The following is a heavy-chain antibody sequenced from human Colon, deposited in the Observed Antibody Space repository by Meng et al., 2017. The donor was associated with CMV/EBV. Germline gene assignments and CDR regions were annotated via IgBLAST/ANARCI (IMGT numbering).Heavy chain of an antibody. Sequence: GGSLRLSCVASGFAFSESGMHWIRQTPGRGLEWVAGITWTSGSTGYADSVRGRFTISRDNAKNSLYLQMNSLRLEDTALHYCAKDLSSFASLPMDFWGQGTPVTVSS. CDR2: ITWTSGST. J-gene: IGHJ4*02. D-gene: IGHD2-15*01. V-gene: IGHV3-9*01. CDR1: GFAFSESG. CDR3: AKDLSSFASLPMDF.